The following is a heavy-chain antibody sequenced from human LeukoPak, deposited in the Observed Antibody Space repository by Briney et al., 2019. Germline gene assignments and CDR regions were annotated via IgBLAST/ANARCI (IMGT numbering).Heavy chain of an antibody. V-gene: IGHV3-21*01. CDR3: ASDLPAATT. D-gene: IGHD2-2*01. CDR2: ISANSDYI. Sequence: GRSLRLSCAASGFTFSAYSMSWVRQAPGKGLEWVSSISANSDYIFYPDSMKGRFTISRDNAQKSLYLQMDSLRAEDTAVYYCASDLPAATTWGQGTLVTVSS. CDR1: GFTFSAYS. J-gene: IGHJ5*02.